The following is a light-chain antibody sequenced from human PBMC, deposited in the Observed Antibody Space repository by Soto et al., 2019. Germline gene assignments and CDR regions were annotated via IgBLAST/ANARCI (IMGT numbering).Light chain of an antibody. CDR3: SLYTSENAYV. J-gene: IGLJ1*01. Sequence: QSVLTQPPSVSGSPGQSVTISCTGTSTDFVSYNRVSWYQQPPGTAPKLMIYEVSKRPSGAPDRFSGSKSGNTASLTISGLQAADEADYYCSLYTSENAYVFGTGTNVTVL. CDR2: EVS. CDR1: STDFVSYNR. V-gene: IGLV2-18*01.